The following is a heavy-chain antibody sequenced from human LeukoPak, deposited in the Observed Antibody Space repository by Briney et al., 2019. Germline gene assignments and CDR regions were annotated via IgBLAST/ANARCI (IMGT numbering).Heavy chain of an antibody. CDR1: GGSFSGYY. CDR3: AKDYRWLTDY. Sequence: SETLSLTCAVYGGSFSGYYWSWIRQPPGKGLEWIGEINHSGSTNYNPSLKSRVTISVDTSKNQFSLKLSSVTAADTAVYYCAKDYRWLTDYWGQGTLVTVSS. J-gene: IGHJ4*02. D-gene: IGHD4/OR15-4a*01. V-gene: IGHV4-34*01. CDR2: INHSGST.